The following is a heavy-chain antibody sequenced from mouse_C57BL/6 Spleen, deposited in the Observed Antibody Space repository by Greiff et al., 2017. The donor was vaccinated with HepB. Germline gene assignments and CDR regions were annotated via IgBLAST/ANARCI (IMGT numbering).Heavy chain of an antibody. Sequence: QVQLKESGPELVKPGASVKISCKASGYAFSSSWMNWVKQRPGKGLEWIGRIYPGDGDTNYNGKFKGKATLTADKSSSTAYMQLSSLTSEDSAVYFCARSGVGPMDYWGQGTSVTVSS. D-gene: IGHD3-1*01. CDR3: ARSGVGPMDY. J-gene: IGHJ4*01. CDR1: GYAFSSSW. V-gene: IGHV1-82*01. CDR2: IYPGDGDT.